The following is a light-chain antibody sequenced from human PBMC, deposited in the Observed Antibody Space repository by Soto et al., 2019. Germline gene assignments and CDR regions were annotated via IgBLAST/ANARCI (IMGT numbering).Light chain of an antibody. CDR3: QQDRT. Sequence: EIVLTQSPATLSLSPGERATLSCSASQGVSSYLAWYQQKPGQAPRLLIYDASNRATGIPARFSGSGPGTDFTLTISSLEPEDFAVYYCQQDRTFGQGTKLEIK. J-gene: IGKJ2*01. V-gene: IGKV3D-11*01. CDR2: DAS. CDR1: QGVSSY.